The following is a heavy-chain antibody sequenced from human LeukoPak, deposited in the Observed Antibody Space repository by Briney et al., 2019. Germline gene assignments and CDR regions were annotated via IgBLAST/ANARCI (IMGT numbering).Heavy chain of an antibody. J-gene: IGHJ3*02. V-gene: IGHV1-69*13. D-gene: IGHD2-15*01. CDR2: IIPIFGTA. CDR3: ARDKALWCSGGSCYSYDAFDI. CDR1: GGTFSSYA. Sequence: ASVKVSCKASGGTFSSYAISWVRQAPGQGLEWMGGIIPIFGTANYAQKFQGRVTITADESTSTAYMELSSLRSEDTAVYYCARDKALWCSGGSCYSYDAFDIWGQGTMVTVSS.